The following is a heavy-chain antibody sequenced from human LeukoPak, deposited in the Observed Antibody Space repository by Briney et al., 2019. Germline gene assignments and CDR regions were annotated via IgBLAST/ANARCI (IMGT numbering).Heavy chain of an antibody. CDR1: GGSISSSSSY. D-gene: IGHD5-24*01. Sequence: SETLSLTCTVSGGSISSSSSYWGWIRQSPGKGQEWIGSVYCSGTTYYNPSLKSRVTISVDTSKNQFSLKLSSVTAADMAVYYCARQSRMATGWVDYWGQGTLVTVSS. CDR3: ARQSRMATGWVDY. V-gene: IGHV4-39*01. J-gene: IGHJ4*02. CDR2: VYCSGTT.